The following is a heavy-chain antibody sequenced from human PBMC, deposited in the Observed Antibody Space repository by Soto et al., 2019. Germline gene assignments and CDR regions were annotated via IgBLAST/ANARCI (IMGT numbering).Heavy chain of an antibody. CDR3: AHTFPPAFDI. J-gene: IGHJ3*02. V-gene: IGHV2-5*02. CDR1: GFSLTTSKVG. CDR2: IYWDDDK. Sequence: QITLKESGPTLVKPTQTLTLTCTFSGFSLTTSKVGVGWIRQPPGKALEWLALIYWDDDKRYSPSLNNRLTITKDTSKHQVVLTMTNMDPVDTATYYCAHTFPPAFDIWGQGTMVTVSS.